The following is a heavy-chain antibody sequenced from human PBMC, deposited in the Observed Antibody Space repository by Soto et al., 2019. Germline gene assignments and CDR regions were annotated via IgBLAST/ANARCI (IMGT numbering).Heavy chain of an antibody. Sequence: LSLTCTVSGGSTSSDNYWGWIRQPPGKGLEWIGHIYYSGNTDYNPSLKSRLAMSIDTSKNQFSLKLSSVTAADTAVYFCAREGGESSDGLYYFDSWGQGSLVSVLL. V-gene: IGHV4-30-4*01. CDR1: GGSTSSDNY. J-gene: IGHJ4*02. D-gene: IGHD3-16*01. CDR3: AREGGESSDGLYYFDS. CDR2: IYYSGNT.